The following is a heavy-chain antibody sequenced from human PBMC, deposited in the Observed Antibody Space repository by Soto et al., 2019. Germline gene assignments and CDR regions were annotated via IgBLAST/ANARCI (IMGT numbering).Heavy chain of an antibody. J-gene: IGHJ6*03. V-gene: IGHV3-20*01. CDR3: ARAGGSDGYYYYYYMDV. CDR2: INWNGGST. Sequence: GGSLRLSCAASGFTFDDYGMSWVRQAPGKGLEWVSGINWNGGSTGYADSVKGRFTISRDNAKNSLYLQMNSLRAEDTALYHCARAGGSDGYYYYYYMDVWGKGTTVTVSS. CDR1: GFTFDDYG. D-gene: IGHD2-15*01.